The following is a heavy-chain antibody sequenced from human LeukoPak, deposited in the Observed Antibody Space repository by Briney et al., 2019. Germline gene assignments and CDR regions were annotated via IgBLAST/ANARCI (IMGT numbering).Heavy chain of an antibody. J-gene: IGHJ4*02. D-gene: IGHD3-3*01. Sequence: SETLSLTCSVSGGSISSYYWSWIRQPAGKGLEWIGRIYITGSTDYNPPLKSRVTISVATSKNKFSLNLSSVTAADTAVYYSARDVRGWSGFDYWGQGTLVTVSS. CDR2: IYITGST. CDR1: GGSISSYY. V-gene: IGHV4-4*07. CDR3: ARDVRGWSGFDY.